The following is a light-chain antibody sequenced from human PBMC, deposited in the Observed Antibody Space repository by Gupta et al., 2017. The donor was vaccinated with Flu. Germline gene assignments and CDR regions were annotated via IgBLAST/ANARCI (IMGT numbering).Light chain of an antibody. CDR2: GNN. CDR3: QSYDSSLSGSV. V-gene: IGLV1-40*01. Sequence: QSGLTQPPSVPGAPGQRLTISCTGSSSNLGAGYDVPWYQQLPGTAPKLLLYGNNHRPSGAPDRFSGSKSGTSASLAITGLQADDEADYYCQSYDSSLSGSVFGGGTKLTVL. J-gene: IGLJ3*02. CDR1: SSNLGAGYD.